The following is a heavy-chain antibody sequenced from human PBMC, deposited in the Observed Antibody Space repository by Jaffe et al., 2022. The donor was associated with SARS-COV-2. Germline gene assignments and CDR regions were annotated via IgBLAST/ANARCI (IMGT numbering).Heavy chain of an antibody. CDR3: ARPAYCSDGSCYAGGKEVDP. V-gene: IGHV4-39*01. J-gene: IGHJ5*02. CDR1: GGSISSSNYY. Sequence: QLQLQESGPGLVKPSETLSLICTVSGGSISSSNYYWGWIRQPPGKGLEWIGNIYYSGSTYYNPSLKSRVTISVDTSKNQFSLKLSSVTAADTAVYYCARPAYCSDGSCYAGGKEVDPWGQGTLVTVSS. CDR2: IYYSGST. D-gene: IGHD2-15*01.